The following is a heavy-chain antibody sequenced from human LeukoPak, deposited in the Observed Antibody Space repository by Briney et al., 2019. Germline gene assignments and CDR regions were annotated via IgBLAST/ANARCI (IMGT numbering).Heavy chain of an antibody. CDR3: ARQLGATTRWFDP. V-gene: IGHV4-39*01. CDR1: GGSISSSSYY. Sequence: ASETLSLTCTVSGGSISSSSYYWGWIRQPPGEGLEWIGSIYYSGGTYYNPSLKSRVTISVDTSKNQFSLKLSSVTAADTAVYYCARQLGATTRWFDPWGQGTLVTVSS. D-gene: IGHD1-26*01. CDR2: IYYSGGT. J-gene: IGHJ5*02.